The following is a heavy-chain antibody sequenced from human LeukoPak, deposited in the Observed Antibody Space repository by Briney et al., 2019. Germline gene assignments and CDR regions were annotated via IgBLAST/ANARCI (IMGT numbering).Heavy chain of an antibody. J-gene: IGHJ6*02. Sequence: ASVKVSCKASGGTFSSYAISWVRQATGQGLEWMGWMNPNSGNTGYAQKFQGRVTMTRNTSISTAYMELSSLRSEDTAVYYCASGCSGGSRCSAYYYYGMDVWGQGTTVTVSS. CDR2: MNPNSGNT. V-gene: IGHV1-8*02. D-gene: IGHD2-15*01. CDR3: ASGCSGGSRCSAYYYYGMDV. CDR1: GGTFSSYA.